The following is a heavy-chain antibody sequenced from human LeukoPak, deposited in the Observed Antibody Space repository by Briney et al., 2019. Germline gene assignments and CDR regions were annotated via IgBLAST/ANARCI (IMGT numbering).Heavy chain of an antibody. J-gene: IGHJ4*02. CDR3: ARIYDSSGYVFDS. D-gene: IGHD3-22*01. Sequence: GGSLRLSCAASGFTFSSYSMNWVRQAPGKGLEWVSSISSSSSYIYYADSVKGRFTISRDNAKNSLYLQMNSLRAEDTAVYYCARIYDSSGYVFDSWGQGTLVTVSS. CDR1: GFTFSSYS. CDR2: ISSSSSYI. V-gene: IGHV3-21*01.